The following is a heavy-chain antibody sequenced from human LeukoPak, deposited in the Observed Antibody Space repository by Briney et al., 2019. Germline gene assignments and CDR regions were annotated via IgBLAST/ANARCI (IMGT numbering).Heavy chain of an antibody. CDR1: GFTFSSYS. CDR2: ISSSSYI. V-gene: IGHV3-21*01. CDR3: ARDSSGSYYSPFDY. J-gene: IGHJ4*02. D-gene: IGHD1-26*01. Sequence: GGSLRLSCAASGFTFSSYSMNWVRQAPGKGLEWVSSISSSSYIYYADSVKGRFTISRDNAKNSLYLQMNSLRAEDTAVYYCARDSSGSYYSPFDYWGQGTLVTVSS.